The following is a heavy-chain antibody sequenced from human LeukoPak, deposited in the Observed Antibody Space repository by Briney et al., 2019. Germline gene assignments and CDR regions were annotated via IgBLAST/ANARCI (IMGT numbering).Heavy chain of an antibody. J-gene: IGHJ3*02. CDR2: INCNGGST. V-gene: IGHV3-20*04. CDR1: GFTFDDYG. CDR3: ARGLWVAARAGNDAFDI. D-gene: IGHD6-6*01. Sequence: GGSLRLSCAASGFTFDDYGMSWVRQAPGKGLEWVSGINCNGGSTGYADSVKGRFTISRDNAKNSLYLQMNSLRAEDTALYYCARGLWVAARAGNDAFDIWGQGTMVTVSS.